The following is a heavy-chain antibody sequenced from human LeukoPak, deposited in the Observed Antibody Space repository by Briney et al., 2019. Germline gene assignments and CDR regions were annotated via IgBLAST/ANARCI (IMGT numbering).Heavy chain of an antibody. J-gene: IGHJ3*02. CDR3: ARGPYSYDSSGAFDI. CDR1: GYSISSSYY. CDR2: IYNRGTN. V-gene: IGHV4-38-2*02. Sequence: SETLSLTCTVSGYSISSSYYWGWIRQPPGKGLEWIGTIYNRGTNHYNPSLKSRVTISVDTSKKQFSLKLNSVTAADTAVYFCARGPYSYDSSGAFDIWGQGTMVTVSS. D-gene: IGHD3-22*01.